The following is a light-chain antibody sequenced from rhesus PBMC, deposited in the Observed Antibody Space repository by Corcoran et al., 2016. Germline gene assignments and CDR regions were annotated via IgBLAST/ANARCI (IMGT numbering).Light chain of an antibody. V-gene: IGKV1-21*01. Sequence: DIQMTHSPSSLSASVGDRVTITCRASQGISSWLAWYQQKPGKAPKLLIYKASSLQSGVPSRFTGSGSGSSFTITISSLQPEEFATYYCQQYNSAPYSFGQGTKVEIK. CDR3: QQYNSAPYS. J-gene: IGKJ2*01. CDR1: QGISSW. CDR2: KAS.